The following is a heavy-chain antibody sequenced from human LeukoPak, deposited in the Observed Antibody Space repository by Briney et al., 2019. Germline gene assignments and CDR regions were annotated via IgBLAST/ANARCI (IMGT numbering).Heavy chain of an antibody. D-gene: IGHD6-13*01. CDR2: ISYDGSNK. V-gene: IGHV3-30-3*01. Sequence: PGGSLRLSCAASGFTFSSYAMHWVRQAPGKGLEWVAVISYDGSNKYYADSVKGRFTISRDNSKNTLYLEMNSLGAEDTAVFYCAKEVGIAPVGRLDYWGQGTLVTVSS. J-gene: IGHJ4*02. CDR1: GFTFSSYA. CDR3: AKEVGIAPVGRLDY.